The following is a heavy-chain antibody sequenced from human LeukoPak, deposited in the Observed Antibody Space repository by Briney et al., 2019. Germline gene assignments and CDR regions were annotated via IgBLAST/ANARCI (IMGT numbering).Heavy chain of an antibody. Sequence: PSETLSLTCTVSGASINSNYWSWIRQPPGKGLEWIGYIYYTGSTNYKPSLKSRVTISVDMSKNQFSLKLSSVTAADTAVYFCARQIVISRNGYYFDSWGQGTLVTVSS. J-gene: IGHJ4*02. D-gene: IGHD1-26*01. CDR2: IYYTGST. CDR3: ARQIVISRNGYYFDS. CDR1: GASINSNY. V-gene: IGHV4-59*01.